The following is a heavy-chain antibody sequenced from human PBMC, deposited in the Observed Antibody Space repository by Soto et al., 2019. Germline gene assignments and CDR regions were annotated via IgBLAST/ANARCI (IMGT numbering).Heavy chain of an antibody. D-gene: IGHD1-7*01. Sequence: QVQLQESGPGLVKPSGTLSLTCAVSGGSFTSNNWWTWVRQPPGQGLEWIGEIYRTGSTNYNPSLKSRVTISLDKSETQFSLKVTSLTAADTAVYYCASRDPGTSVDYWGQGTLVTVSX. CDR1: GGSFTSNNW. CDR2: IYRTGST. CDR3: ASRDPGTSVDY. V-gene: IGHV4-4*02. J-gene: IGHJ4*02.